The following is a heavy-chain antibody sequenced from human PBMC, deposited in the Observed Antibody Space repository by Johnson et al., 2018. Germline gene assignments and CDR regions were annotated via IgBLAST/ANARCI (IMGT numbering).Heavy chain of an antibody. J-gene: IGHJ3*02. CDR2: INPSGGST. D-gene: IGHD2-15*01. V-gene: IGHV1-46*01. CDR3: ARIEGVVRAWGALDI. CDR1: GYTFTSYY. Sequence: QVQLVQSGAEVKKPGASVKVSCKASGYTFTSYYMHWVRQAPGQGLEWMGIINPSGGSTSYAQKFQGRVTMTRDTSMSTVYMELSSLRAEDTAVYYGARIEGVVRAWGALDIWGQGTMVTVSS.